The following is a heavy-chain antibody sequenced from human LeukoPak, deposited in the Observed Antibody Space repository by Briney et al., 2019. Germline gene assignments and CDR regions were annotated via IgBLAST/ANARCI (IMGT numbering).Heavy chain of an antibody. V-gene: IGHV3-48*03. CDR3: AIEWGFL. Sequence: GGSLRLSCAASGFTFSNYEMNWVRQSPGKGLEWVSYMSGSGNNIYSADSVKGRFTISRDNAKNSVYLEMNSLRAEDTAVYYCAIEWGFLWGQGTMVTVSS. CDR1: GFTFSNYE. CDR2: MSGSGNNI. J-gene: IGHJ3*01. D-gene: IGHD3-3*01.